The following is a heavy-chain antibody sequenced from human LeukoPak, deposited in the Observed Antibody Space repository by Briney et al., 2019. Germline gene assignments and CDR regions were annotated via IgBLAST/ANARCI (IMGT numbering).Heavy chain of an antibody. CDR1: GFMFDRLA. Sequence: GGSLRLSCAASGFMFDRLAMNWVRQAPGKGLEWVSGISSSGADTYFADSVRGRFTISRDNYKNTLILQMNSLRAEDTALYYCAKGGVQTFYFGSGSFDPPDYWGQGTLVTVSS. CDR2: ISSSGADT. CDR3: AKGGVQTFYFGSGSFDPPDY. D-gene: IGHD3-10*01. V-gene: IGHV3-23*01. J-gene: IGHJ4*02.